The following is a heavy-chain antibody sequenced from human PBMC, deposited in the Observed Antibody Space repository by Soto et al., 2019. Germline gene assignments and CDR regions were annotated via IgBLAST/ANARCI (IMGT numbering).Heavy chain of an antibody. V-gene: IGHV4-59*08. CDR1: GGSISGYY. J-gene: IGHJ4*02. Sequence: SETLSLTCTVSGGSISGYYWSWIRQPPGKGLEWIGYIYYSGSTNHNPSLQSRVTISVDTSKNQFSLKLSSVTAADTAVYYCARQYCSTTSCRPDFDYWGQGTLVTVSS. D-gene: IGHD2-2*01. CDR3: ARQYCSTTSCRPDFDY. CDR2: IYYSGST.